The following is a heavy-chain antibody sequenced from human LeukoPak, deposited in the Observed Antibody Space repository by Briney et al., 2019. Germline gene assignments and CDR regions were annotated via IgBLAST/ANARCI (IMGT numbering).Heavy chain of an antibody. CDR3: ARHQIPGVVTPGGAFDI. J-gene: IGHJ3*02. Sequence: PGGSLRLSCAASGFTFSDYYMSWIRQAPGKGLEWVSYISSSGSTIYYADSVKGRFTISRDNAKNSLYLQMNSLRAEDTAVYYCARHQIPGVVTPGGAFDIWGQGTMVTVSS. CDR1: GFTFSDYY. CDR2: ISSSGSTI. V-gene: IGHV3-11*04. D-gene: IGHD4-23*01.